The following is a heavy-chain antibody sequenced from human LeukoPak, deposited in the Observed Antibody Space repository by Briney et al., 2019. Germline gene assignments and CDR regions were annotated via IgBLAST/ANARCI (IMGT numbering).Heavy chain of an antibody. Sequence: ASVKVSCKASGYTFTSYGLSWVRQAPGQGLEWMGWISPYNGNTNYVQKLQGRVTMTTDTSTTTAYLELRSLRSDDTAVYYCARDTGYNTFDYWGQGTLVTVSS. CDR1: GYTFTSYG. J-gene: IGHJ4*02. D-gene: IGHD5-24*01. CDR3: ARDTGYNTFDY. V-gene: IGHV1-18*01. CDR2: ISPYNGNT.